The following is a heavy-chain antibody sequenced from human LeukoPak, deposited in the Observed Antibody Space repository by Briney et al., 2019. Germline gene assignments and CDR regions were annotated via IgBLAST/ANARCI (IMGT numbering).Heavy chain of an antibody. CDR1: GDSLSSNSAA. V-gene: IGHV6-1*01. J-gene: IGHJ4*02. CDR2: TYYRSKWYN. Sequence: SQTLSLTCAISGDSLSSNSAAWNWIRQSPSRGLEWLGRTYYRSKWYNDYAVSVKSRITINPDTSKNQFSLQLNSVTPEDTAVYYCARCYGSGSYYLCLFDYWGQGTLVTVSS. CDR3: ARCYGSGSYYLCLFDY. D-gene: IGHD3-10*01.